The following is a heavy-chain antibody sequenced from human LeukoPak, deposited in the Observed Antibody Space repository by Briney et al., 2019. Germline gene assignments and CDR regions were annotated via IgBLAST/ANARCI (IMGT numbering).Heavy chain of an antibody. J-gene: IGHJ6*02. CDR3: ARDRIVAVPAANYGMDV. D-gene: IGHD2-2*01. Sequence: ASVKVSCKASGYTFTSYGISWVRQAPGQGLEWMGWISAYNGNTNYAQKLQGRVTMTTDTSTSTAYMELRSLRSDDTAVYYCARDRIVAVPAANYGMDVWGQGTTVTVSS. V-gene: IGHV1-18*01. CDR1: GYTFTSYG. CDR2: ISAYNGNT.